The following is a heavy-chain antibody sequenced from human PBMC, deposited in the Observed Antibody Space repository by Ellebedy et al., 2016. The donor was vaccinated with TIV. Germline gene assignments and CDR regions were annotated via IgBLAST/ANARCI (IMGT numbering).Heavy chain of an antibody. J-gene: IGHJ6*02. Sequence: GESLKISXAASGFTFSSYGMHWVRQAPGKGLEWVAVISYDGSNKYYADSVKGRFTISRDNSKNTLYLQTNSLRAEDTAVYYCAKGVGGLMNYGMDVWGQGTTVTVSS. CDR3: AKGVGGLMNYGMDV. CDR1: GFTFSSYG. D-gene: IGHD2-8*01. V-gene: IGHV3-30*18. CDR2: ISYDGSNK.